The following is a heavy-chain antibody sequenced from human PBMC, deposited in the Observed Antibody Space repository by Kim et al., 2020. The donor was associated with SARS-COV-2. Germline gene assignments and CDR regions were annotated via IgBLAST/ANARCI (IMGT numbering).Heavy chain of an antibody. Sequence: GGSLRLSCAASGFTFSSYAMSWVRQAPGKGLEWVSVISGSGGSTYYADSVKGRFTISRDNSKNTLYLQMNSLRAEDTAVYYCAKDRGANGDCYDYWGQGTLVTLSS. V-gene: IGHV3-23*01. CDR2: ISGSGGST. D-gene: IGHD2-8*01. J-gene: IGHJ4*02. CDR1: GFTFSSYA. CDR3: AKDRGANGDCYDY.